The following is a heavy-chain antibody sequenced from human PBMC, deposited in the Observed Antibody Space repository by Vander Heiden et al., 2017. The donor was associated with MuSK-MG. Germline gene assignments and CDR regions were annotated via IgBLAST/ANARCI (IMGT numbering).Heavy chain of an antibody. CDR2: INHSGRK. Sequence: QPQLQHLDAGLLKPSETLSLTCAVYGGSFSGYYCSWIRQPPGKGLEWIGEINHSGRKNDIPALKSRVTISVASSKNLLSRKLSSVTTAGTAVYCWWRVVGGTIERAFDYWGRGPMVTVSS. D-gene: IGHD2-21*01. CDR3: WRVVGGTIERAFDY. J-gene: IGHJ4*02. V-gene: IGHV4-34*01. CDR1: GGSFSGYY.